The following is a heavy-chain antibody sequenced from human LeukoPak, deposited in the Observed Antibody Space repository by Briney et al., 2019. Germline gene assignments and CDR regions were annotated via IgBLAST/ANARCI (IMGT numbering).Heavy chain of an antibody. CDR2: INPNSGGT. V-gene: IGHV1-2*06. J-gene: IGHJ5*02. D-gene: IGHD1-26*01. CDR3: ARGVGATRRNFWFDP. CDR1: GYTFTGYY. Sequence: ASVKVSCKASGYTFTGYYMHWVRQAPGQGLEWMGRINPNSGGTNYAQKFQGRVTMTRDTSTSTVYMELSSLRSEDTAVYYCARGVGATRRNFWFDPWGQGTLVTVSS.